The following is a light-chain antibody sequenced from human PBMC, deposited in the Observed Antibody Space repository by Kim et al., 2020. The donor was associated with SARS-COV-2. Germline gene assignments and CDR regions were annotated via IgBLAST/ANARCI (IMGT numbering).Light chain of an antibody. Sequence: SVGDRDTSTCRASKGISSYLAWYQQKPGKAPKLLIYAASTLQSGVPSRFSGSGSGTDFTLTISSLQPEDFATYYCQQLNSYPPYTFGQGTKLEI. CDR2: AAS. J-gene: IGKJ2*01. CDR3: QQLNSYPPYT. CDR1: KGISSY. V-gene: IGKV1-9*01.